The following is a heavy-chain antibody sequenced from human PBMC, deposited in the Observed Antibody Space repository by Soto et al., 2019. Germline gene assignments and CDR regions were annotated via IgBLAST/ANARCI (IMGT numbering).Heavy chain of an antibody. CDR1: GDAISNYY. J-gene: IGHJ4*02. CDR2: VHESGST. V-gene: IGHV4-59*01. CDR3: ARGTRALITSFFAY. Sequence: SETLSLTCSVSGDAISNYYWSWIRQTPGRGLEWIGSVHESGSTDYNPSLKGRVIILLHTSKSQFSLNLRSATAADTATYYCARGTRALITSFFAYWGQGIPVTVSS. D-gene: IGHD3-10*01.